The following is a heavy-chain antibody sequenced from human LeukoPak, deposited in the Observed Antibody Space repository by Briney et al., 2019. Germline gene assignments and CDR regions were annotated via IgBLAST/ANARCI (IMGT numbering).Heavy chain of an antibody. CDR2: NYHNGST. CDR1: GGSMNNYY. CDR3: ARVVIHYDILTGYYVGNNWFDL. D-gene: IGHD3-9*01. Sequence: PSETLSLTCTVSGGSMNNYYSTWIRQPPGKGLKCIGYNYHNGSTNYNPSLKSRITISLDTSKDQFSLKLSSVTAADTAVYYCARVVIHYDILTGYYVGNNWFDLWGQGTLVIVSS. V-gene: IGHV4-59*01. J-gene: IGHJ5*02.